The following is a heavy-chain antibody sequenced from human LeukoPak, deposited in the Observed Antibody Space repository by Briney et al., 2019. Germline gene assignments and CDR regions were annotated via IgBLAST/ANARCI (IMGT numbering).Heavy chain of an antibody. V-gene: IGHV4-59*08. J-gene: IGHJ4*02. D-gene: IGHD2-21*02. CDR2: IYYSGST. Sequence: SETLSLTCTVSGGSISSYYWSWIRQPPGKGLEWIGYIYYSGSTNYNPSLKSRVTISVDTSKNQFPLKLSSVTAADTAVYYCARRFGGDFEYYFDYWGQGTLVTVSS. CDR1: GGSISSYY. CDR3: ARRFGGDFEYYFDY.